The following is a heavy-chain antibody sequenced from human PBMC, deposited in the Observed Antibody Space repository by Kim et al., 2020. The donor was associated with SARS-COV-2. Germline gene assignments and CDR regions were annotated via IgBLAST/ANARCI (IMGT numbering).Heavy chain of an antibody. CDR3: ARSDYDSSGYQHWVLDY. V-gene: IGHV4-30-4*01. Sequence: SETLSLTCTVSGGSISSGDYYWSWIRQPPGKGLEWIGYIYYSGSTYYNPSLKSRVTISVDTSKNQFSLKLSSVTAADTAVYYCARSDYDSSGYQHWVLDYWGQGTLVTVSS. J-gene: IGHJ4*02. CDR1: GGSISSGDYY. D-gene: IGHD3-22*01. CDR2: IYYSGST.